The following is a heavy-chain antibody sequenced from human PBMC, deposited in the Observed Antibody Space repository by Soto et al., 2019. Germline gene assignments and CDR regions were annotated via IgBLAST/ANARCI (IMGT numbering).Heavy chain of an antibody. Sequence: PSETLSLTCAVYGGSFSGYYWSWIRQHPGKGLEWIGYIYYSGSTYYNPSLKSRITISVDTSKNQFSLKLSSVTAADTAVYYCARAVGIVATGAYYYYGMDVWGQGTTVTVSS. J-gene: IGHJ6*02. CDR2: IYYSGST. CDR3: ARAVGIVATGAYYYYGMDV. D-gene: IGHD5-12*01. CDR1: GGSFSGYY. V-gene: IGHV4-31*11.